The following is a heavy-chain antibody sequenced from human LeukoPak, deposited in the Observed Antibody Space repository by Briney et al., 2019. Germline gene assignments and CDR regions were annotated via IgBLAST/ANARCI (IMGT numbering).Heavy chain of an antibody. J-gene: IGHJ5*02. V-gene: IGHV4-34*01. CDR3: ARGTVVAPLLT. CDR1: GGPFSGYY. D-gene: IGHD2-15*01. CDR2: INHSGST. Sequence: SETLSLTCAVYGGPFSGYYWSWIRQPPGKGLEWIGEINHSGSTNYNPSLRSRVTISVDTSKNQFSLKLSSVTAADTAVYYCARGTVVAPLLTWGQGTLVTVSS.